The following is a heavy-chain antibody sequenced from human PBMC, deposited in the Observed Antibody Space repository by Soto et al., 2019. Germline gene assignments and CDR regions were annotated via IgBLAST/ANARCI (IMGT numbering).Heavy chain of an antibody. Sequence: PSETLSLTCAVYGGSFSGYYWSWIRQPPGKGLEWIGEINHSGSTNYNPSLKSRVTISVDTSKNQFSLKLSSVTAADTAVYYCARVPRAVGRRINGMVVWGQGTTVTVSS. J-gene: IGHJ6*02. CDR1: GGSFSGYY. V-gene: IGHV4-34*01. CDR3: ARVPRAVGRRINGMVV. D-gene: IGHD2-15*01. CDR2: INHSGST.